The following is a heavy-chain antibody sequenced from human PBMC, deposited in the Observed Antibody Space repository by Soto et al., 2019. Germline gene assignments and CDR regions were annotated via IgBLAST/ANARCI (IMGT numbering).Heavy chain of an antibody. Sequence: GGSLRLSCAASGFTFSGYTMNWVRQAPGKGLEWVSSISGTSTYIFYADSVKGRFTISRDNTNNSLYLQMNSLRTDDTALYYCASALTMGWSPQGYWGQGTPVTVS. CDR3: ASALTMGWSPQGY. J-gene: IGHJ4*02. CDR1: GFTFSGYT. V-gene: IGHV3-21*06. D-gene: IGHD3-10*01. CDR2: ISGTSTYI.